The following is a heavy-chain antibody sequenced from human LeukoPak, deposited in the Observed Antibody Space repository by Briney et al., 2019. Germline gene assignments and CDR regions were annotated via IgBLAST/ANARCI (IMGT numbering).Heavy chain of an antibody. CDR1: GFTFRNDW. V-gene: IGHV3-7*01. CDR2: IKGDGSER. Sequence: GGSLRLSRAASGFTFRNDWMTWVRQAPGKGLEWVVQIKGDGSERYYVGSVTGRFTISRDNAKNSLFLQMNSLRAEDTAVYYCARETYSGSYLGGLDYWGQGTLVTVSS. D-gene: IGHD1-26*01. J-gene: IGHJ4*02. CDR3: ARETYSGSYLGGLDY.